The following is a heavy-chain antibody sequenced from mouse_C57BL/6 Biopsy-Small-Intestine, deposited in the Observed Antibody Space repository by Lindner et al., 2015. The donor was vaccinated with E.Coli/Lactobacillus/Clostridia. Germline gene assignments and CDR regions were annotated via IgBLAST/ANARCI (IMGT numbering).Heavy chain of an antibody. Sequence: VQLQESGAEPARPGASVKLSCKASGYTFTSYGISWVKQRTGQGLEWIGEIYPRSGNTYYNEKFKGEATLTADKSSSTAYMELRSLTSEDSAVYFCARLYYGSSQHYFDYWGQGTTLTVSS. D-gene: IGHD1-1*01. J-gene: IGHJ2*01. CDR3: ARLYYGSSQHYFDY. CDR1: GYTFTSYG. V-gene: IGHV1-81*01. CDR2: IYPRSGNT.